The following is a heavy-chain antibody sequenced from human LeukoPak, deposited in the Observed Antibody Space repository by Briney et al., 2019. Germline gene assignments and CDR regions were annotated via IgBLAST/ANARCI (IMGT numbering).Heavy chain of an antibody. D-gene: IGHD6-19*01. J-gene: IGHJ6*02. CDR3: AKTPALPAVAAYYGTDV. V-gene: IGHV3-23*01. Sequence: GGSLRLSCAASGFTFSSYAMSWVRQVPGEGLEWVSAISGSGGSTYYADSVKGRFTISRDNSKNTLYLQMNSLRAEDTAVYYCAKTPALPAVAAYYGTDVWGQGTTVTVSS. CDR2: ISGSGGST. CDR1: GFTFSSYA.